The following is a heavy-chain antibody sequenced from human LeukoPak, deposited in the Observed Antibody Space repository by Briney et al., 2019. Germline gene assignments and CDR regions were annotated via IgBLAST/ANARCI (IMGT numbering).Heavy chain of an antibody. CDR3: ARRYCSSTSCRGDFDY. J-gene: IGHJ4*02. Sequence: GESLKISCKGSGYSFTYYWIAWVRQMPGKGLEWMGIIYPGDSDTRYSLSFQGQVTISADKSISTAYLQWSSLKASDTAMYYCARRYCSSTSCRGDFDYWGQGTLVTVSS. CDR1: GYSFTYYW. V-gene: IGHV5-51*01. CDR2: IYPGDSDT. D-gene: IGHD2-2*01.